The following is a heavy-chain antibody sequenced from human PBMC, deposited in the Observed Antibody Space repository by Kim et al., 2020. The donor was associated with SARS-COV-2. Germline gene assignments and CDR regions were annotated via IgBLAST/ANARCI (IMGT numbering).Heavy chain of an antibody. J-gene: IGHJ4*02. CDR3: ARDKATAD. D-gene: IGHD4-4*01. Sequence: NGNTKYSQKFQGRVTITRDTSATTAYMEVSSLRSEDTAVYCCARDKATADWGQGTVVTVSS. CDR2: NGNT. V-gene: IGHV1-3*01.